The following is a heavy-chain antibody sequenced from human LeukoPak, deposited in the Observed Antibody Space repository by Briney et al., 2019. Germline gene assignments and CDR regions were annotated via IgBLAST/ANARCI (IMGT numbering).Heavy chain of an antibody. D-gene: IGHD6-19*01. Sequence: GASVNVSCKASGYSFTKFGISWVRQAPGRGLEWVGWIYNGNTKYTQSLQGRVTVTTDTSTSTAYMELRSLISDDTAVYYCARGSSGTEGFDPWGQGTLVTVSS. V-gene: IGHV1-18*01. CDR2: IYNGNT. CDR3: ARGSSGTEGFDP. CDR1: GYSFTKFG. J-gene: IGHJ5*02.